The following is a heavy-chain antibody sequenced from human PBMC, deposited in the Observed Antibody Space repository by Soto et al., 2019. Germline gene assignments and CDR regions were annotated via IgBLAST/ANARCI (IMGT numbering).Heavy chain of an antibody. CDR3: ARRAGDYAYYAMDV. Sequence: SETLSLTCAVSGGSISSSSWWIWVRQPPGKGLEWIGEIYHSGGTNYNPSLKSRVTISVDKSNNEFSLKLSSVTAADAAVYYCARRAGDYAYYAMDVWGHGTTVTVSS. CDR2: IYHSGGT. D-gene: IGHD4-17*01. J-gene: IGHJ6*02. CDR1: GGSISSSSW. V-gene: IGHV4-4*02.